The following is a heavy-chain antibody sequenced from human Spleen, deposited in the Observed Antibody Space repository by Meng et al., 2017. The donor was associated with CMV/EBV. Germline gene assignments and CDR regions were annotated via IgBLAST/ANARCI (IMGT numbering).Heavy chain of an antibody. CDR3: AKRGSVLAKNYFDY. Sequence: GESLKISCAASGFTFSSYSMNWVRQAPGKGLEWVSSISSTSSYIYYADSVKGRFTISRDNSQNTLYLHLNNLGAEDTAVYYCAKRGSVLAKNYFDYWGQGTLVTVSS. J-gene: IGHJ4*02. CDR2: ISSTSSYI. D-gene: IGHD3-16*01. CDR1: GFTFSSYS. V-gene: IGHV3-21*04.